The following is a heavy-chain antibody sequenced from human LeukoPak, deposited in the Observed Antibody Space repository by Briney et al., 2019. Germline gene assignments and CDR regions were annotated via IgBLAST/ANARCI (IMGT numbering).Heavy chain of an antibody. J-gene: IGHJ4*02. CDR2: IDGSNYI. CDR3: ARGRGADYGGNSGYFDY. D-gene: IGHD4-23*01. V-gene: IGHV3-21*01. CDR1: GFAFSLYN. Sequence: GGSLRLSCAASGFAFSLYNMNWVRQAPGKGLEWVSCIDGSNYIYYADSVKGRFTVSRDNPKNTLYVQMNSLRAEDTAVYYCARGRGADYGGNSGYFDYWGQGTLVTVSS.